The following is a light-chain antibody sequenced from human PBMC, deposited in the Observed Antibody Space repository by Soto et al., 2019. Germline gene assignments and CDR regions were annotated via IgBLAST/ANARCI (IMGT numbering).Light chain of an antibody. V-gene: IGKV3D-20*02. CDR3: QQRSNWPLT. J-gene: IGKJ4*01. Sequence: EIVFTQSPGTLSLSPGERATLSCRASQSVSSSYLAWYQQKPGQAPRLLIYGASNRATGIPDRFSGSGSGTDFTLTISRLEPEDFAVYYCQQRSNWPLTFGGGTKVDIK. CDR1: QSVSSSY. CDR2: GAS.